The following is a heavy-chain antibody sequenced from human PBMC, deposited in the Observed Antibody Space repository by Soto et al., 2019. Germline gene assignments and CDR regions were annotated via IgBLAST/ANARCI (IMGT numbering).Heavy chain of an antibody. V-gene: IGHV4-34*01. CDR2: INHSGST. D-gene: IGHD3-10*01. J-gene: IGHJ3*02. CDR1: GGSFSGYY. Sequence: SETLSLTCVVYGGSFSGYYWSWIRQPPGKGLQWIGEINHSGSTNYNPSLKSRVTILVDTSKNHFSLKLSSVTAADTAVYYCARSRVTMVRDDAFDIWGQGTMVTVSS. CDR3: ARSRVTMVRDDAFDI.